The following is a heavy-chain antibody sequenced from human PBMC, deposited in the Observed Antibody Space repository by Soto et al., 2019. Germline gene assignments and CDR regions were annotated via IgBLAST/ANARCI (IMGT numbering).Heavy chain of an antibody. CDR2: ISSSSSTI. J-gene: IGHJ5*02. D-gene: IGHD6-25*01. CDR3: ARGSIGFLKGGWFDP. V-gene: IGHV3-48*01. Sequence: GGSLRLSCAASGFTFSSYSMNWVRQAPGKGLEWVSYISSSSSTIYYADSVKGRFTISRDNAKNSLHLQMSSLRADDTAVYYCARGSIGFLKGGWFDPWGQGTLVTVSS. CDR1: GFTFSSYS.